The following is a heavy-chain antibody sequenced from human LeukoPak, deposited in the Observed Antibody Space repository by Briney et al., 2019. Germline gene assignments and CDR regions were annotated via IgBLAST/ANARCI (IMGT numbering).Heavy chain of an antibody. D-gene: IGHD2-15*01. CDR3: AREDRSCYYH. J-gene: IGHJ4*02. CDR2: IKQDGGET. Sequence: RGSLRLSCVASGFTFSNYWMAWLRQAPGKGLEWVASIKQDGGETFYVDSVRGRFSISRDNAKNSLYLQMNSLRADDTAVYYCAREDRSCYYHWGQGTLVTVSS. CDR1: GFTFSNYW. V-gene: IGHV3-7*03.